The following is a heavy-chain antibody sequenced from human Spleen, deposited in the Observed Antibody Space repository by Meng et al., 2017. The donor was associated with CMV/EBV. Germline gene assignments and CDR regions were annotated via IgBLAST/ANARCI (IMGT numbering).Heavy chain of an antibody. V-gene: IGHV4-61*08. CDR3: ARFSDCSTNRCYDTYGLDV. D-gene: IGHD2-2*01. J-gene: IGHJ6*02. CDR1: GGTVSSDGYY. Sequence: SETMSLTCTVSGGTVSSDGYYWSWIRQPPGKGLEWIGEINHSGSTNYNPSLKSRVTISVDTSKEQFSLKLSSVTAADTAVYYCARFSDCSTNRCYDTYGLDVWGQGSTVTVSS. CDR2: INHSGST.